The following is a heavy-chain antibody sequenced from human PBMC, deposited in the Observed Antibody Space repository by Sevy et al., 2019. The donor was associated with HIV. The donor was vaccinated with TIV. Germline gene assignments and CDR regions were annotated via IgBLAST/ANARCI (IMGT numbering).Heavy chain of an antibody. J-gene: IGHJ6*02. CDR1: GFTFGDYA. CDR2: IRSNAYGGTT. CDR3: TRGITVTTPYYYYGMDV. V-gene: IGHV3-49*04. Sequence: GGSLRLSCTASGFTFGDYAMSWVRQAPGKGLEWVGFIRSNAYGGTTEYAGSVKGRFTISRDDSKSIAYLQMNSLKTEDTAVYYCTRGITVTTPYYYYGMDVWGQGTTVTVSS. D-gene: IGHD4-17*01.